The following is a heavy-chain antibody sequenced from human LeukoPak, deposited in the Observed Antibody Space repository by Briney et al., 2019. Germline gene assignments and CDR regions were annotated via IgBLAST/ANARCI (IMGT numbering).Heavy chain of an antibody. V-gene: IGHV3-21*01. Sequence: RGALTVSCAPSGFTFSSYLMHWVRQAAGRGLEWVSSISRSSSYIYYADSVKGRFTISRDNAKNSLYLQMNSLRAEDTAVYYCARGQQLGTFDYWGQGTLVTVSS. CDR2: ISRSSSYI. CDR1: GFTFSSYL. J-gene: IGHJ4*02. D-gene: IGHD6-13*01. CDR3: ARGQQLGTFDY.